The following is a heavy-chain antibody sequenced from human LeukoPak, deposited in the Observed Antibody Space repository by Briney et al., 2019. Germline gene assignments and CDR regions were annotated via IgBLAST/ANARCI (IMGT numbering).Heavy chain of an antibody. Sequence: PGGSLRLSCAASGFTVSSNYMSWVRQAPGKGLEWIGEINHSGSTNYNPSLKSRVTISVDTSKNQFSLKLSSVTAADTAVYCCARGGYSSGWSTRYYFDYWGQGTLVTVSS. CDR1: GFTVSSNY. J-gene: IGHJ4*02. D-gene: IGHD6-19*01. V-gene: IGHV4-34*01. CDR2: INHSGST. CDR3: ARGGYSSGWSTRYYFDY.